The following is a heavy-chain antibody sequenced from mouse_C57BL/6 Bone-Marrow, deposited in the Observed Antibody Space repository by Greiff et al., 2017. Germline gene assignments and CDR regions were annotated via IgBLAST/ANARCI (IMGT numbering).Heavy chain of an antibody. V-gene: IGHV5-17*01. CDR2: ISSGSSTI. CDR3: ARGPLLRPIDY. Sequence: EVQGVESGGGLVKPGGSLKLSCAASGFTFSDYGMHWVRQAPEKGLEWVAYISSGSSTIFYADTVKGRFTISRDNAKNTLFLQRTSPRSEDTAMYYCARGPLLRPIDYWGQGTSVTVSS. D-gene: IGHD1-2*01. CDR1: GFTFSDYG. J-gene: IGHJ4*01.